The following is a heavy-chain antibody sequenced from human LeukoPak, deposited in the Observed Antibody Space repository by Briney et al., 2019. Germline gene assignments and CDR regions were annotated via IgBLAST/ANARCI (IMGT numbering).Heavy chain of an antibody. V-gene: IGHV1-2*02. CDR2: INPNSGGT. CDR1: GYTFTGYY. Sequence: ASVKVSCKASGYTFTGYYMHWVRQAPGQGLEWMGWINPNSGGTNYAQKFQGRVTMTRDTSISTAYMELSRLRSDDTAVYYCARERMTTVTSYYYYYGMDVWGQGTTVTVSS. J-gene: IGHJ6*02. D-gene: IGHD4-17*01. CDR3: ARERMTTVTSYYYYYGMDV.